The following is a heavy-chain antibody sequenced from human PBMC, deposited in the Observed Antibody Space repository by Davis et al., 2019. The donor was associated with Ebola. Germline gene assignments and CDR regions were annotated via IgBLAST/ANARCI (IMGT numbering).Heavy chain of an antibody. D-gene: IGHD2-8*02. CDR2: INPSDGGT. CDR3: ARGWSIGYFDY. CDR1: GYKFITYY. V-gene: IGHV1-46*01. J-gene: IGHJ4*02. Sequence: ASVKVSCKASGYKFITYYMHWVRQAPGQGREWMGIINPSDGGTSYAQKFQGRVTMTKDTSTSTVYLHVSSLRSEDTAVYFCARGWSIGYFDYWGQGSVVTVS.